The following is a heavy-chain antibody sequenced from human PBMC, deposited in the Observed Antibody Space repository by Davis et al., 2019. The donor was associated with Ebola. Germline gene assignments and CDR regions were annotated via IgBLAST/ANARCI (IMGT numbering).Heavy chain of an antibody. J-gene: IGHJ6*02. Sequence: GGSLRPSCAASGFTFSNYGMHWVRQAPGKGLEWVAVIWYDGSNKYYADSVKGRFTISRDNSKNTLYLQMNSLRAEDTAVYYCAKLGEVYYYYGMDVWGQGTTVTVSS. V-gene: IGHV3-30*02. D-gene: IGHD3-16*01. CDR1: GFTFSNYG. CDR3: AKLGEVYYYYGMDV. CDR2: IWYDGSNK.